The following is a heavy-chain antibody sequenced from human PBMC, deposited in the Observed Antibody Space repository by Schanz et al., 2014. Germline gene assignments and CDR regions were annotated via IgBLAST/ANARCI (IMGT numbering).Heavy chain of an antibody. J-gene: IGHJ4*02. V-gene: IGHV3-66*01. CDR2: IYSGIGA. Sequence: EGQLAESGGGLVQPGGSLRLSCAVSGFTVSSNHMSWVRQAPGKGLEWVSVIYSGIGAYYADSVKDRFTVSIDNSKNTVYLQMNRLRAEDTAVYYCARVHHYDPSGWGYFDYWGQGALVTVSS. D-gene: IGHD3-22*01. CDR1: GFTVSSNH. CDR3: ARVHHYDPSGWGYFDY.